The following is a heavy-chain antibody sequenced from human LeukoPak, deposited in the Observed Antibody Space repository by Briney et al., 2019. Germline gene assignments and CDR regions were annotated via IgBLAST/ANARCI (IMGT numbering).Heavy chain of an antibody. CDR2: IKLDGSET. Sequence: PGGSLRLSCAASGFTFSDYWMNWVRQAPGKGLEWVANIKLDGSETHYADSVEGRFTISRDNARNSLYLQMHSLRVEDTAVYYCARDAFGYCSSTSCYFGYYYYMDVWGKGTTVTVSS. CDR1: GFTFSDYW. J-gene: IGHJ6*03. CDR3: ARDAFGYCSSTSCYFGYYYYMDV. V-gene: IGHV3-7*01. D-gene: IGHD2-2*03.